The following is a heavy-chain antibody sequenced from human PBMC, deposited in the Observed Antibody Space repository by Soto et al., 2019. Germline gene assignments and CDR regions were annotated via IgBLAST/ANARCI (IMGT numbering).Heavy chain of an antibody. J-gene: IGHJ4*02. D-gene: IGHD6-13*01. CDR3: ASGQQLVRNY. V-gene: IGHV4-30-2*01. CDR1: GGSISSGGYS. CDR2: IYHRGST. Sequence: QLQLQESGSGLVKPSQTLSLTCAVSGGSISSGGYSWSWIRQPPGKGLEWIGYIYHRGSTHYNPSLKSRAPISVDRSKNQFSLKLSSVTAADTAVYYCASGQQLVRNYWGQGTLVTVSS.